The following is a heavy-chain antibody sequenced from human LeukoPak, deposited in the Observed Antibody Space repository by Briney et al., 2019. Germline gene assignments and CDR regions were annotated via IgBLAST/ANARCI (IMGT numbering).Heavy chain of an antibody. J-gene: IGHJ4*02. CDR2: IYSGGST. CDR3: ARDRGYSYGHPFDY. D-gene: IGHD5-18*01. Sequence: GGSLRLSCAASGFTVSSNYMSWVRQAPGKGLEWVSVIYSGGSTYYADSVKGRFTISRDNSKSTLYLQMDSLRAEDTALYYCARDRGYSYGHPFDYWGQGTLVTVSS. V-gene: IGHV3-66*01. CDR1: GFTVSSNY.